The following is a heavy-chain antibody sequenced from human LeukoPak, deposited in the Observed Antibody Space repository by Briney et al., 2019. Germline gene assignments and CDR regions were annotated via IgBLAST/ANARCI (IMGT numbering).Heavy chain of an antibody. CDR2: INHSGST. D-gene: IGHD4-11*01. J-gene: IGHJ6*03. CDR3: ARDREGYSNYSYYYYMDV. CDR1: GGSISIYY. Sequence: SETLSLTCTVSGGSISIYYWSWIRQTPGKALEWIGEINHSGSTNYNPSLKSRVTISVDTSKNQFSLKLSSVTAADTAVYYCARDREGYSNYSYYYYMDVWGKGTTVTVSS. V-gene: IGHV4-34*01.